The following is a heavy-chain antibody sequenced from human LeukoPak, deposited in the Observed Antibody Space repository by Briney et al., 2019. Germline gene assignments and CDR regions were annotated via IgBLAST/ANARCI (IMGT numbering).Heavy chain of an antibody. Sequence: SETLSLTCTVSGGSISSNSYYWGWIRQPPGKGLEWIGTIYYSGTTYSNPSLKSRVTISVDTSKNQFSLKLSSVTAADTAVYYCARHYCTGGPCYLGYWGQGTLVTVSS. CDR1: GGSISSNSYY. V-gene: IGHV4-39*01. CDR2: IYYSGTT. J-gene: IGHJ4*02. D-gene: IGHD2-15*01. CDR3: ARHYCTGGPCYLGY.